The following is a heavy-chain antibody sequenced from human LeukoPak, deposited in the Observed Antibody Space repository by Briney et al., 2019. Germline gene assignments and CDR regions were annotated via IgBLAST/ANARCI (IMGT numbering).Heavy chain of an antibody. CDR1: VFTFSNYA. CDR2: ISDSGSTA. CDR3: AKDIQTWPRFPDY. D-gene: IGHD5-12*01. V-gene: IGHV3-23*01. Sequence: GGSLRLSCGASVFTFSNYAMSWVRQAPGKGLEWVSGISDSGSTAFYADSVKGRFTSSRDNPKSTLYLQMNSLRAEDTAVYYCAKDIQTWPRFPDYWGQGTLVTVSS. J-gene: IGHJ4*02.